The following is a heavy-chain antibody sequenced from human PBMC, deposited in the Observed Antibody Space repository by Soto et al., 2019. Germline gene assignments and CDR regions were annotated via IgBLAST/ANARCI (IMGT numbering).Heavy chain of an antibody. V-gene: IGHV1-69*01. Sequence: QVQLVQSGAEVKKPGSSVKVSCKASGDTFSSYGISWVRQAPGQGLEWMGGIIPIFGPANYAQSFQGRVTITADESTTTAYMELSSLRSEDTAVYYCARDWGLDVVTRRRRHTMDVWGQGTTVTVSS. D-gene: IGHD2-2*03. J-gene: IGHJ6*02. CDR3: ARDWGLDVVTRRRRHTMDV. CDR1: GDTFSSYG. CDR2: IIPIFGPA.